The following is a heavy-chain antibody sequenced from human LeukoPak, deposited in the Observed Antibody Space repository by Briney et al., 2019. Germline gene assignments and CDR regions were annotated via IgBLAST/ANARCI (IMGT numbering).Heavy chain of an antibody. V-gene: IGHV1-8*01. J-gene: IGHJ4*02. D-gene: IGHD3-10*01. CDR2: MNPNSGNT. CDR1: GYTFTSYD. Sequence: ASVKVSCKASGYTFTSYDINWVRQATGQGLEWMGWMNPNSGNTGYARKFQGRVTMTRNTSISTAYMELSSLRSEDTAVYYCARGCRPYYYGSGSYSDWGQGTLVTVSS. CDR3: ARGCRPYYYGSGSYSD.